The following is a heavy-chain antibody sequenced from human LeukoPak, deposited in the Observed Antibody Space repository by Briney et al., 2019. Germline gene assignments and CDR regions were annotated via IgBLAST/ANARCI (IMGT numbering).Heavy chain of an antibody. Sequence: SETLSLTCTVSGGSISSYYWSWIRQPPGKGLEWIGYIYYSGSTNYNPSLKSRVTISVDTSKNQFSLKLSSVTAADTAVYYCARERNWGVDYWGQGTLVTVSS. CDR3: ARERNWGVDY. J-gene: IGHJ4*02. CDR2: IYYSGST. CDR1: GGSISSYY. D-gene: IGHD7-27*01. V-gene: IGHV4-59*01.